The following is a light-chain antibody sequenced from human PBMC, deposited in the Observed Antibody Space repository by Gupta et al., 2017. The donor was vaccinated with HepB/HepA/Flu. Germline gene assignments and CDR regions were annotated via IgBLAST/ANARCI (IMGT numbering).Light chain of an antibody. CDR2: GAS. Sequence: DVQMTQSPPSLSASVGDRVTITCRASQSISVYVNWYQQKPGKAPKLLIYGASSLQSGVPSRFSGSGYGTDFTLTISRLQPEDFVTYYCQQSDSTPRTFGQGTKVEV. CDR3: QQSDSTPRT. V-gene: IGKV1-39*01. CDR1: QSISVY. J-gene: IGKJ1*01.